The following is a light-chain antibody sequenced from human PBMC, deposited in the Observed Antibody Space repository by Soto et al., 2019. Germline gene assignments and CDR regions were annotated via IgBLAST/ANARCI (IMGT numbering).Light chain of an antibody. J-gene: IGKJ4*01. V-gene: IGKV1-6*01. CDR1: QDIRNE. Sequence: AVQMTQSPSSLSASVGDRVTITCRASQDIRNELGWYQQKPGKAPELLIYAASSLQSGVPSRFSGSGSGTDFTLTISSLQPEDFATDYCLQDSSWPLTCGGGTKVEIK. CDR2: AAS. CDR3: LQDSSWPLT.